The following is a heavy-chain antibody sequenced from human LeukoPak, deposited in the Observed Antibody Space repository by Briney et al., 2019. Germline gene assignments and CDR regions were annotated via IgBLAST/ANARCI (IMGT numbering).Heavy chain of an antibody. CDR1: GGTFSSYA. V-gene: IGHV1-69*04. D-gene: IGHD1-26*01. Sequence: ASVKVSCKASGGTFSSYAISWVRQAPGQGLEWMGRIIPILGIANYAQKFQGRVTITADKSTSTAYMELSSLRSEDTAVYYCARLFGGNTADYWGQGTLVTVSS. CDR2: IIPILGIA. CDR3: ARLFGGNTADY. J-gene: IGHJ4*02.